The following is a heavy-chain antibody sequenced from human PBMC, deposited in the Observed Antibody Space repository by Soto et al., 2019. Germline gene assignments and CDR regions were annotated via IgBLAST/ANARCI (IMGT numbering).Heavy chain of an antibody. D-gene: IGHD3-16*02. Sequence: SETLSLTCAVYGGSFSGYYWSWIRQPPGKGLEWIGEINHSGSTNYNPSLESRVTISVDTSKNQFSLKLSSVTAADTAVYYCAISYPLGYYFDYWGQGTLVTVSS. V-gene: IGHV4-34*01. CDR1: GGSFSGYY. CDR3: AISYPLGYYFDY. CDR2: INHSGST. J-gene: IGHJ4*02.